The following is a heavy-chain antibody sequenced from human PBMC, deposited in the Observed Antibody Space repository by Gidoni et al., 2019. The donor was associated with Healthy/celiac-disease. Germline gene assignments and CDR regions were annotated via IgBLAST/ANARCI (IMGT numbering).Heavy chain of an antibody. Sequence: QVQLQESGQGLVKPSETLSPTCTVAGGPISSYYWSWIRQPPGKGLECIGYIYYSGSTNYNPSRKSRVTISVDTSKNQFALKLGSVTAADTAVYYCARQTTVTAFDYWGQGTLVTVSS. CDR3: ARQTTVTAFDY. CDR2: IYYSGST. CDR1: GGPISSYY. D-gene: IGHD4-17*01. V-gene: IGHV4-59*01. J-gene: IGHJ4*02.